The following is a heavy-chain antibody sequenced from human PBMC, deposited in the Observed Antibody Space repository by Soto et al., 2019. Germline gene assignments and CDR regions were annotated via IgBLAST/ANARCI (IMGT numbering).Heavy chain of an antibody. D-gene: IGHD2-15*01. CDR1: SGFIIGCY. CDR2: IYYSGSA. V-gene: IGHV4-59*08. CDR3: ATMGTPATGLYYFDY. Sequence: SYSLSLTGALCSGFIIGCYWSWIKQPPGKGLEWIGYIYYSGSAYYNPSLKSRVTISVDTSKNQFSLNLSFVTAADTAVYYCATMGTPATGLYYFDYWGQGTLVTVSS. J-gene: IGHJ4*02.